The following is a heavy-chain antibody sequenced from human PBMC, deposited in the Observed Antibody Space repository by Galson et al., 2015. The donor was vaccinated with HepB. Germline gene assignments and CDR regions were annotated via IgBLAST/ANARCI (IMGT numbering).Heavy chain of an antibody. CDR2: INPNSGGT. V-gene: IGHV1-2*02. Sequence: SVKVSCKASGYTFTGYYMHWVRQAPGQGLEWMGWINPNSGGTNYAQKFQGRVTMTRDTSISTAYMELSSLRSEDTAVYYCARDSSANSSSWYRPSDRNWFDPWGQGTLVTVSS. J-gene: IGHJ5*02. CDR1: GYTFTGYY. D-gene: IGHD6-13*01. CDR3: ARDSSANSSSWYRPSDRNWFDP.